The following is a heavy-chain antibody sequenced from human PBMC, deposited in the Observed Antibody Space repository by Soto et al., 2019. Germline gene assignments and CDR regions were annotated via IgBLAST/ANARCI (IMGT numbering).Heavy chain of an antibody. CDR1: GFTFSSYA. CDR3: ARAMSVVTAILRGPFDP. D-gene: IGHD2-21*02. Sequence: QVQLVESGGGVVQPGRSLRLSCAASGFTFSSYAMHWVRQAPGKGLEWVAVISYDGSNKYYADSVKGRFTISRDNSKNTLYLRMNSLRAEDTAVYYCARAMSVVTAILRGPFDPWGQGTLVTVSS. CDR2: ISYDGSNK. V-gene: IGHV3-30-3*01. J-gene: IGHJ5*02.